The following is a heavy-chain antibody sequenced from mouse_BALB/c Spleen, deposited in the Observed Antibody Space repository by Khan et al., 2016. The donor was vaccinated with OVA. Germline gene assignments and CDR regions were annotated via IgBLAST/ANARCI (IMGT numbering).Heavy chain of an antibody. CDR3: SRGGYYYGTPFDY. CDR2: ITVKSDNSGA. Sequence: VQLLETGGGLVRPGNSLKLSCVTSGFTFSYYRMHWLRQFPGKRLEWIAVITVKSDNSGANYAESVKGRFTISRDDSKSSVYLQMNRLREEDTDTDYGSRGGYYYGTPFDYWGQGTTLTVSS. D-gene: IGHD1-1*01. J-gene: IGHJ2*01. V-gene: IGHV13-2*02. CDR1: GFTFSYYR.